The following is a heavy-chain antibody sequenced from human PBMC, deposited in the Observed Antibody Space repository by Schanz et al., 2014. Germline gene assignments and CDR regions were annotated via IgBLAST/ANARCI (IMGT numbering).Heavy chain of an antibody. CDR1: GFTFSSYA. V-gene: IGHV3-23*04. CDR2: IASGGSHT. Sequence: EVQLVESGGGLVQPGGSLRLSCETSGFTFSSYAMSWVRQAPGKGLEWVSTIASGGSHTFYADSVTGRFTISGDNSKNTMFLQMNSLRVEAPAIYYCAKTSKAPHLTGRPGWSDGMDVWGQGTTV. D-gene: IGHD3-3*01. CDR3: AKTSKAPHLTGRPGWSDGMDV. J-gene: IGHJ6*02.